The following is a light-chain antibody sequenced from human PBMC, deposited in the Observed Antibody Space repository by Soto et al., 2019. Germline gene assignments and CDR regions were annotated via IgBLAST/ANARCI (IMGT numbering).Light chain of an antibody. J-gene: IGLJ3*02. CDR2: TNN. V-gene: IGLV1-44*01. CDR1: TSNIGSNT. CDR3: STWDGTLMGMV. Sequence: QPVLTQPPSASGTPGQRVTISCSGTTSNIGSNTVNWYQQFPGTAPKLLIYTNNQRPSGVPDRLSGSKSGTSASLAISGLQSEDEALYYCSTWDGTLMGMVFGGGTKLTVL.